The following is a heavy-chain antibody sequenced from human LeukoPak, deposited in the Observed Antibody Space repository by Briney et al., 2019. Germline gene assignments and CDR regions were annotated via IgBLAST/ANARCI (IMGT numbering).Heavy chain of an antibody. Sequence: GASVKVSCKASGYTFTSYGISWVRQAPGQGLEWMGWISAYNGNTNYAQKLQGRVTMTTDTSTSTAYMELRSLRSDDTAVYYCARDAAPLIRAFDAFDIWGQGTMVTVSS. D-gene: IGHD3-10*01. J-gene: IGHJ3*02. CDR1: GYTFTSYG. CDR2: ISAYNGNT. V-gene: IGHV1-18*01. CDR3: ARDAAPLIRAFDAFDI.